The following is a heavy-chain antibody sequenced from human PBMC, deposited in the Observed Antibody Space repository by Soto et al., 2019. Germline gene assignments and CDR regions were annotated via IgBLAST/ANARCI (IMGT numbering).Heavy chain of an antibody. Sequence: QVQLQESGPRLVKPSETLSLACTVSGGSISSHYWSWIRQSPGKGLEWIGYIYSSGTTNYNPPSKSRVTISIDMSRSQFSLKLNSVAAADSAVYYCARQARRSSRIAFLPSAFETWGQGTLVSVSS. V-gene: IGHV4-59*08. J-gene: IGHJ3*02. CDR2: IYSSGTT. CDR1: GGSISSHY. D-gene: IGHD6-6*01. CDR3: ARQARRSSRIAFLPSAFET.